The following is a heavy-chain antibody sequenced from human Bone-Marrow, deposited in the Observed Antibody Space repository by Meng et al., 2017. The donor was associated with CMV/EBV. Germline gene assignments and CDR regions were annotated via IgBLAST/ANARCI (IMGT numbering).Heavy chain of an antibody. CDR3: AKAFGGDGYYYHMDV. J-gene: IGHJ6*02. Sequence: SLKISCTASGFTFDDYAMHWLRQAPGKGLEWVSGINWNGGSIGYADSVKGRFTISRDNAKNCLYLQMNSLRPEDTALYYCAKAFGGDGYYYHMDVWGQGTTATVSS. CDR1: GFTFDDYA. CDR2: INWNGGSI. V-gene: IGHV3-9*01. D-gene: IGHD3-10*01.